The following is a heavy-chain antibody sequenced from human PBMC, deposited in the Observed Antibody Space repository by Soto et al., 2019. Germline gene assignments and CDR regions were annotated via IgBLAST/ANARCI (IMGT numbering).Heavy chain of an antibody. V-gene: IGHV3-48*03. J-gene: IGHJ6*02. Sequence: GGSLRLSGADSGCTFSSYEMNWVRQAPGKGLGWGSCISSSGSSICDADSVKGRFTISRDNAKNALYLQMKSLRGEDAAVYYCARFRVRRINSQTRVTDSYYHGMDVWGQGTTVTVSS. CDR1: GCTFSSYE. D-gene: IGHD4-4*01. CDR2: ISSSGSSI. CDR3: ARFRVRRINSQTRVTDSYYHGMDV.